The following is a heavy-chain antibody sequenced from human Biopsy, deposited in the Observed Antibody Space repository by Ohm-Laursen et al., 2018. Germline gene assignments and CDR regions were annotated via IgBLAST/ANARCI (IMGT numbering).Heavy chain of an antibody. V-gene: IGHV1-46*01. D-gene: IGHD3-22*01. CDR1: GYAFTNLY. J-gene: IGHJ2*01. CDR2: VNPSGGGT. CDR3: ARDRGYYSDRTVPGYFDL. Sequence: ASVKVSCKASGYAFTNLYIHWVRQAPGQGLEWIGLVNPSGGGTKYAQKFQGRVSLNTDTSTSTVYIEVRSLTSEDTAIYYCARDRGYYSDRTVPGYFDLWGRGTLVTVSS.